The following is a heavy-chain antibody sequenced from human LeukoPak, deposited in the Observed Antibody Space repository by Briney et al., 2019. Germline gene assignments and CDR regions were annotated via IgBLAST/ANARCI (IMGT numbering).Heavy chain of an antibody. CDR3: ARIRGWEGSRYYYYYYMDV. CDR1: GYTFTSYD. D-gene: IGHD1-26*01. Sequence: GASVKVSCKASGYTFTSYDINWVRQATGQGLEWMGWMNPNSGNTGYAQKFQGRVTITTDESTSTAYMELSSLRSEDTAVYYCARIRGWEGSRYYYYYYMDVWGKGTTVTVSS. V-gene: IGHV1-8*03. J-gene: IGHJ6*03. CDR2: MNPNSGNT.